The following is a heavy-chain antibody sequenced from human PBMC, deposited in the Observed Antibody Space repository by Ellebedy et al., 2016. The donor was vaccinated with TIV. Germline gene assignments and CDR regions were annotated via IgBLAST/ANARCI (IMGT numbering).Heavy chain of an antibody. V-gene: IGHV1-2*02. Sequence: AASVKVSCKASGYTFTGYYIHWVRQAPGQGLEWVAWINPNSGDTAYAQNLQGRVTVTRDTSTSTAFLELSRLRSDDTAVYYCTRDLTNIVSGDYWGQGTLVTVSS. CDR1: GYTFTGYY. J-gene: IGHJ4*02. CDR2: INPNSGDT. D-gene: IGHD5/OR15-5a*01. CDR3: TRDLTNIVSGDY.